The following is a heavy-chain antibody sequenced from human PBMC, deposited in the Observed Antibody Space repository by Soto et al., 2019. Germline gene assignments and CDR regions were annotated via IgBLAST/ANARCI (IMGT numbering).Heavy chain of an antibody. D-gene: IGHD2-2*01. Sequence: SETLSLTCTASGGSISSYYWSWIRQPPGKGLEWIGYIYYSGSTNYNPSLKSRVTISVDTSKNQFSLKLSSVTAADTAVYYCARDSGVVVPAAKYYYYGMDVWGQGTTVTVSS. J-gene: IGHJ6*02. CDR3: ARDSGVVVPAAKYYYYGMDV. CDR1: GGSISSYY. CDR2: IYYSGST. V-gene: IGHV4-59*01.